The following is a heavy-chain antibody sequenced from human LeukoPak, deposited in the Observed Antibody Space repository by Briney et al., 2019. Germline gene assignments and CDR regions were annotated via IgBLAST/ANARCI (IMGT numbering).Heavy chain of an antibody. CDR3: AKDFGYGSPFDP. V-gene: IGHV3-30*02. J-gene: IGHJ5*02. CDR1: GFTFSSYG. D-gene: IGHD3-10*01. Sequence: GGSLRLSCAASGFTFSSYGMHWVRQAPGKGLEWVAFIRYDGSNKYYADSVKGRFTISRDNSKNTLYLQMSSLRAEDTAVYYCAKDFGYGSPFDPWGQGTLVTVSS. CDR2: IRYDGSNK.